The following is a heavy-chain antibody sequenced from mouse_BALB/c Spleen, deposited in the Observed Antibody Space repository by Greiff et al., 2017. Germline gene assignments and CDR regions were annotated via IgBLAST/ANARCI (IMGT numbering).Heavy chain of an antibody. CDR3: ARVTTARAMDY. J-gene: IGHJ4*01. CDR2: ISSGSSTI. Sequence: EVKLVESGGGLVQPGGSRKLSCAASGFTFSSFGMHWVRQAPEKGLEWVAYISSGSSTIYYADTVKGRFTISRDNPKNTLFLQMTSLRSEDTAMYYCARVTTARAMDYWGQGTSVTVSS. V-gene: IGHV5-17*02. D-gene: IGHD1-2*01. CDR1: GFTFSSFG.